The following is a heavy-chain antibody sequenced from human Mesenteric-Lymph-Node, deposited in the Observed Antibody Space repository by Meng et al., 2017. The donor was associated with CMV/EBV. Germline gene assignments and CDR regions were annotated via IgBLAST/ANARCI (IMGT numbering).Heavy chain of an antibody. D-gene: IGHD5-24*01. Sequence: SETLSLTCTVSGDSISRYYWTWIRQPPGKGLEWIGYIYDSGSTNCNPSLTSRVTMSVDTSKNQFSLKLNSVTAADTAFYYCARGGTITANWFDPWGQGTLVTVSS. V-gene: IGHV4-59*01. CDR1: GDSISRYY. CDR3: ARGGTITANWFDP. CDR2: IYDSGST. J-gene: IGHJ5*02.